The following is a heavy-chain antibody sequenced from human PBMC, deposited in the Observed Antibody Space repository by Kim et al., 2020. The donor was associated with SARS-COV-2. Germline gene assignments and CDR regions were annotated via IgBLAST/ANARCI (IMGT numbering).Heavy chain of an antibody. CDR3: ASRNYYGSGSCDY. J-gene: IGHJ4*02. Sequence: YTPSLKSRVTISVDTSKNQFSLKLSAVNAADTAVYYCASRNYYGSGSCDYWGQGTLVTVSS. V-gene: IGHV4-34*01. D-gene: IGHD3-10*01.